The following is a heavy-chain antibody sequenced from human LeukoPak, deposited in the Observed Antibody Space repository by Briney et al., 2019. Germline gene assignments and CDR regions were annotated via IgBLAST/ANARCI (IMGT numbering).Heavy chain of an antibody. J-gene: IGHJ4*02. D-gene: IGHD6-25*01. Sequence: PGGSLRLSCAASGFTFSNYDMHWVRQAPGKGLEWVGVTWFDGTNEYYADSVRGRITISRDNSKNTLYLQMNSLRAEDTAVYYCARDRRERLADYFFDYWGQGTLVTVSS. CDR1: GFTFSNYD. CDR2: TWFDGTNE. V-gene: IGHV3-33*01. CDR3: ARDRRERLADYFFDY.